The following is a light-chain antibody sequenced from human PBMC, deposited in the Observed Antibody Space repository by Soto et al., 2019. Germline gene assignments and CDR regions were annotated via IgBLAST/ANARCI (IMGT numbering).Light chain of an antibody. V-gene: IGKV1-17*01. CDR1: QGIGDA. CDR2: DAS. Sequence: DIQMSQSPSSLSASVGDRVTITCRASQGIGDALGWYQQKPGKAPKLLIYDASSLESGVPSRFSGSGSGTEFTLTISSLQPDDFATYYCQQYSTYSTFGQGTKVDIK. CDR3: QQYSTYST. J-gene: IGKJ1*01.